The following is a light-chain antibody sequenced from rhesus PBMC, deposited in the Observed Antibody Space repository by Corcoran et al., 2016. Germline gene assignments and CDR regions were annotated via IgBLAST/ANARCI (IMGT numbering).Light chain of an antibody. J-gene: IGKJ3*01. CDR2: GAS. Sequence: QVILTQSPATLSLSPGERATLSCRASQSVSSYLAWYQQKPGQAPKLLIDGASSRATGIPDRFSGGGSGTEFNLTISSLEPEDFAVYYCQKYSSSPFTFGPGTKLDIK. V-gene: IGKV3-53*02. CDR3: QKYSSSPFT. CDR1: QSVSSY.